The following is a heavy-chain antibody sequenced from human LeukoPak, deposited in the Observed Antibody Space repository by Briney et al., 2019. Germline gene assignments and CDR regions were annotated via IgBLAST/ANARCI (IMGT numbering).Heavy chain of an antibody. V-gene: IGHV3-21*01. Sequence: PGGSLRLSCAASGFTFSSYSMNWVRQAPGKGLEWVSSISSSSSYIYYADSVKGRFTISRDNAKNSLYLQMNSLRAEDTAVSYCARVWAEVRGVIPDFDYWGQGTLVTVSS. CDR1: GFTFSSYS. D-gene: IGHD3-10*01. J-gene: IGHJ4*02. CDR3: ARVWAEVRGVIPDFDY. CDR2: ISSSSSYI.